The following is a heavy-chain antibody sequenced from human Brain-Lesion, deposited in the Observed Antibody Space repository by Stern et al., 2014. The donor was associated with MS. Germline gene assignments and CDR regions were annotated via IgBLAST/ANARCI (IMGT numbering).Heavy chain of an antibody. J-gene: IGHJ4*02. CDR3: ARDIAGSSAYFAY. V-gene: IGHV3-9*01. D-gene: IGHD3-10*01. Sequence: MQLGQSGGDLVQPGRSLRLSCAAFGFTFDDYARHWVRQAPGKGPEGVAGISCISRTIVYAHSVKCRFTASRDNAYSFLYLQMNSLRPEYRALYYCARDIAGSSAYFAYWGQGTLVTVSS. CDR2: ISCISRTI. CDR1: GFTFDDYA.